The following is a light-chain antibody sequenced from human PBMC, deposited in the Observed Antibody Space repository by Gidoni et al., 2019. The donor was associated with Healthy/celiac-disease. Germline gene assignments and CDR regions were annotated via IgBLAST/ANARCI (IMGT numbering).Light chain of an antibody. J-gene: IGLJ1*01. CDR2: EVS. CDR3: SSYTSSSLPYV. Sequence: QSALTPPASVSGSPGQSITISCTGTSSDVGGYNYVSWYQQHPGKAPKLMIYEVSNRPSGVSNRFSGSKSGNTASLTISGLQAEDEADYYCSSYTSSSLPYVFGTGTKVTVL. V-gene: IGLV2-14*01. CDR1: SSDVGGYNY.